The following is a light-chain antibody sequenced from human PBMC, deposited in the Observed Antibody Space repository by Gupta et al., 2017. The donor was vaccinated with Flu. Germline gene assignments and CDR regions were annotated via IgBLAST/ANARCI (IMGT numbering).Light chain of an antibody. CDR2: DAS. CDR3: QQEDSLPPT. Sequence: PSSLSASIGDRVTITCQASQEIRYYLNWYQQRPGRAPKLLIYDASNLETGVPSRFIGGGSGTDFSLTITSLQPEDFATYYCQQEDSLPPTFGQGTRMDVK. CDR1: QEIRYY. V-gene: IGKV1-33*01. J-gene: IGKJ5*01.